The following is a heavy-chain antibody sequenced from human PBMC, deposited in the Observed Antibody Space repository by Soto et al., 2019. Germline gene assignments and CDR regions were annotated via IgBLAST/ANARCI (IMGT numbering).Heavy chain of an antibody. V-gene: IGHV1-69*06. J-gene: IGHJ6*02. D-gene: IGHD2-15*01. CDR2: IIPIFGTA. CDR3: ARGVVVAAYYYYYGMDV. Sequence: ISRVSKDPGQGLEWMGGIIPIFGTANYAQKFQGRVTITADKSTSTAYMELSSLRSEDTAVYYCARGVVVAAYYYYYGMDVWGQGTTVTVSS.